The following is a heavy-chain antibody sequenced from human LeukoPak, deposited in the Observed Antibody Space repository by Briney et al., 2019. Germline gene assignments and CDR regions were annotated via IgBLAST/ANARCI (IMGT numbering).Heavy chain of an antibody. CDR3: AKDVLVRAGGYVIDY. CDR2: ISYDGSNK. D-gene: IGHD5-12*01. CDR1: GFTFSSYG. J-gene: IGHJ4*02. Sequence: GSLRLSCAASGFTFSSYGMHWVRQAPGKGLEWVAVISYDGSNKYYADSVKGRFTISRDNSKNTLYLQMNSLRAEGTAVYYCAKDVLVRAGGYVIDYWGQGTLVTVSS. V-gene: IGHV3-30*18.